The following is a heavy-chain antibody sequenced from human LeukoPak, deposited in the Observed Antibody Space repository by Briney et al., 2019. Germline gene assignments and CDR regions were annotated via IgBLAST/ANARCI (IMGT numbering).Heavy chain of an antibody. J-gene: IGHJ4*02. V-gene: IGHV1-2*02. CDR2: INPNSGGST. CDR3: ATDRGLLGIAVAGTGGGADY. D-gene: IGHD6-19*01. CDR1: GYTFTGYY. Sequence: GASVKVSCKASGYTFTGYYMHWVRQAPGQGLEWMGWINPNSGGSTTYAQKFQGRVTMTEDTSTDTAYMELSSLRSEDTAVYYCATDRGLLGIAVAGTGGGADYWGQGTLVTVSS.